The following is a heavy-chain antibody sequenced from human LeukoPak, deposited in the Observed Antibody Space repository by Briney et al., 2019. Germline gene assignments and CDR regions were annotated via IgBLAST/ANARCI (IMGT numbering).Heavy chain of an antibody. V-gene: IGHV4-61*02. J-gene: IGHJ6*02. Sequence: SETLSLTCTVSGDSISSGNYYWSWIRQPAGKGLEWIGRIYTSGSTNYSPSLNSRVTISVDTSKNQFSLKLTSVTAADTAVYYCARGGDSSGYLNHYYYGMDVWGQGTTVTVSS. D-gene: IGHD5-18*01. CDR2: IYTSGST. CDR3: ARGGDSSGYLNHYYYGMDV. CDR1: GDSISSGNYY.